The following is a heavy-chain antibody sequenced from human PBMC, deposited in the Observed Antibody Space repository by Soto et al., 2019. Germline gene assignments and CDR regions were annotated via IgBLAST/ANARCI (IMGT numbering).Heavy chain of an antibody. V-gene: IGHV3-30-3*01. Sequence: GGSLRLSCAASGFTFSSYAMHWVRQAPGKGLEWVAVISYDGSNKYYADSVKGRFTISRDNSKNTLFLQMNSLRSEDTSVYYCARDRGRGTYYYYGMDVWGQGTPVTVSS. J-gene: IGHJ6*02. CDR2: ISYDGSNK. CDR3: ARDRGRGTYYYYGMDV. CDR1: GFTFSSYA. D-gene: IGHD3-16*01.